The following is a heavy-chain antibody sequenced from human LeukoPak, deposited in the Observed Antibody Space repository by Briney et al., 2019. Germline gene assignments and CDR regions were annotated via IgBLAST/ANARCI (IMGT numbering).Heavy chain of an antibody. V-gene: IGHV4-59*01. CDR2: IYYSGST. D-gene: IGHD3-3*01. J-gene: IGHJ5*02. Sequence: GSLRLSCVASRFKFNDYYMGWIRQAPGKGLEWIGYIYYSGSTNYNPSLKSRVTISVDTSKNQFSLKLSSVTAADTAVYYCARYNYDFWSGYSKWFDPWGQGTLVTVSS. CDR3: ARYNYDFWSGYSKWFDP. CDR1: RFKFNDYY.